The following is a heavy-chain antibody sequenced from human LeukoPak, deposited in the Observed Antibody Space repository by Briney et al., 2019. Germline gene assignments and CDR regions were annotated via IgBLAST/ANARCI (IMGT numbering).Heavy chain of an antibody. CDR3: ARVYGSGSPWVNFDP. V-gene: IGHV1-2*02. Sequence: ASVKVSCKASGYTLTGYYMQWVPLAPGQGLEWMGCINPNSGGTNYAQNFQGRVTMTRDTSISTAYMELRGLISDDTAVYYCARVYGSGSPWVNFDPWGQGTLVTVSS. CDR1: GYTLTGYY. D-gene: IGHD3-10*01. CDR2: INPNSGGT. J-gene: IGHJ5*02.